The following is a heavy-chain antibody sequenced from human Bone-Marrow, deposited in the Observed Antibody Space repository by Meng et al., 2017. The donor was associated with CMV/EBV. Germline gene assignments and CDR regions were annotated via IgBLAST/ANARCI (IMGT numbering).Heavy chain of an antibody. CDR2: ISSSSSTI. CDR1: GFTFSSYS. D-gene: IGHD3-22*01. J-gene: IGHJ4*02. Sequence: GGSQRLSCAASGFTFSSYSMNWVRQAPGKGLEWVSYISSSSSTIYYADSVKGRFTISRDNAKNSLYLQMNSLRAEDTAVYYCARDQGYYYDSSAPGENFDYWGQGTLVTVSS. V-gene: IGHV3-48*04. CDR3: ARDQGYYYDSSAPGENFDY.